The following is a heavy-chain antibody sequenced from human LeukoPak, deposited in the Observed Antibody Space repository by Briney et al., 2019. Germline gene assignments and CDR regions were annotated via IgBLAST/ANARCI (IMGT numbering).Heavy chain of an antibody. V-gene: IGHV3-48*03. CDR3: ARDGTNYDYFWGSYRHPFDY. J-gene: IGHJ4*02. CDR2: ISSSGSTI. D-gene: IGHD3-16*02. CDR1: GFTFSSYE. Sequence: QPGGSLRLSCAASGFTFSSYEMNWVRQAPGKGLEWVSYISSSGSTIYYADSVKGRFTISRDNAKNSLYLQMNSLRAEDTAVYYCARDGTNYDYFWGSYRHPFDYWGQGPWSPSPQ.